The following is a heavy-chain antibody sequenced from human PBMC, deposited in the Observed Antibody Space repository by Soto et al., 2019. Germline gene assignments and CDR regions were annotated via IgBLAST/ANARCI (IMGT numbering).Heavy chain of an antibody. V-gene: IGHV3-33*08. CDR1: GLTFSSYG. J-gene: IGHJ4*02. CDR3: ARDGYCSGGSCYSVPVFDY. D-gene: IGHD2-15*01. CDR2: IWYDGSNK. Sequence: HPGGSLRLSCAASGLTFSSYGMHWVRQAPGKGLEWVAVIWYDGSNKYYADSVKGRFTISRDNSKNTLYLQMNSLRAEDTAVYYCARDGYCSGGSCYSVPVFDYWGQGTLVTVSS.